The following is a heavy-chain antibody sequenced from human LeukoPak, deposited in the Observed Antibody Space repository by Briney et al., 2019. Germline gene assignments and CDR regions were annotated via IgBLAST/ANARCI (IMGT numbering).Heavy chain of an antibody. Sequence: SETLSLTCTVSLVSTTSNFWSWVRQPPGHGLEWIGEIHRSGSPNYNPSLPSPVTISIDRSRNQIALELSSVTAADTAVYYCAREILGGFNPGAYWGQGTLVTVSS. D-gene: IGHD1-14*01. CDR3: AREILGGFNPGAY. CDR2: IHRSGSP. V-gene: IGHV4-4*02. CDR1: LVSTTSNF. J-gene: IGHJ4*02.